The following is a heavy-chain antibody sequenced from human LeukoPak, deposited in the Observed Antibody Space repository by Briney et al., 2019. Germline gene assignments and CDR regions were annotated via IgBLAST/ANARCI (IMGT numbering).Heavy chain of an antibody. D-gene: IGHD2-21*02. CDR2: IWYDGSNK. CDR3: ARGMVTRAGYFDL. J-gene: IGHJ2*01. CDR1: GFTFSSYG. Sequence: PGGSLRLSCAASGFTFSSYGMHWVRQAPGKGLEWVAVIWYDGSNKYYADSVKGRFTISRDNSKNTLYLQMNSLRAEDTAVYYRARGMVTRAGYFDLWGRGTLVTVSS. V-gene: IGHV3-33*01.